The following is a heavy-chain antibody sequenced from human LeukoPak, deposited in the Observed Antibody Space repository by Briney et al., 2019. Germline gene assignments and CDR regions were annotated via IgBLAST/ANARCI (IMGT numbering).Heavy chain of an antibody. J-gene: IGHJ4*02. CDR1: GFTFYNYG. V-gene: IGHV3-23*01. D-gene: IGHD6-13*01. CDR2: ISSSGGST. Sequence: GGSLRLSCAASGFTFYNYGMSWVRQAPGKGLEWVSTISSSGGSTYYADSVKGRFTISRDNSKNTLHLQMNSLRAEDTAVYYCAKEVTAALYVYWGQGTLVTVSS. CDR3: AKEVTAALYVY.